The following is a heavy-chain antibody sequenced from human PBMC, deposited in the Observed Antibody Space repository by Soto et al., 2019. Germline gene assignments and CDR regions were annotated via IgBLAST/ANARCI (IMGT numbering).Heavy chain of an antibody. D-gene: IGHD3-22*01. CDR1: GFTFSSYW. CDR2: INSDGSST. CDR3: ARDISYYDSSGYKY. Sequence: PGGSLRLSCAASGFTFSSYWMHWVRQAPGKGLVRVSRINSDGSSTIYADSVKGRFTISRDNAKNTLYLQMNSLRAEDSAVYYCARDISYYDSSGYKYWGQGTLVTVSS. V-gene: IGHV3-74*01. J-gene: IGHJ4*02.